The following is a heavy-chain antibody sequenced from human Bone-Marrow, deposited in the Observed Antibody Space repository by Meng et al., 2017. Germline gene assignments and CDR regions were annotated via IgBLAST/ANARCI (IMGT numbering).Heavy chain of an antibody. CDR2: ISYDGSNK. CDR1: GFTFSSYA. D-gene: IGHD3-16*02. V-gene: IGHV3-30*04. Sequence: GESLKISCAASGFTFSSYAMHWVRQAPGKGLEWVAVISYDGSNKYYADSVKGRFTISRDNSKNTLYLQMNSLRAEDTAVYYCARQYYDYVWGGYRAEDLDYWGQGTLVTVSS. J-gene: IGHJ4*02. CDR3: ARQYYDYVWGGYRAEDLDY.